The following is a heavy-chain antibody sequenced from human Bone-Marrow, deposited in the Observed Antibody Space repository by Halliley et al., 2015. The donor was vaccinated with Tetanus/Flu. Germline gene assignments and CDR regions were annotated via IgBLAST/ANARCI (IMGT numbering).Heavy chain of an antibody. V-gene: IGHV3-48*03. CDR3: ARVAVSGGPIEENDVFDI. CDR1: GFTFSSYE. CDR2: ISSSGRTI. D-gene: IGHD2-15*01. J-gene: IGHJ3*02. Sequence: SLRLSCAASGFTFSSYEMNWVRQAPGKGLEWVSYISSSGRTIQYADSVKGRFSISRDNAKNSLYLQMNSLRGEDTAVYHCARVAVSGGPIEENDVFDIWGQGTMVTVSS.